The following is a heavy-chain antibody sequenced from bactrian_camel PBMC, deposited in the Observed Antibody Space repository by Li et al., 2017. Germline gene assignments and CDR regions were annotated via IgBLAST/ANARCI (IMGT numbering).Heavy chain of an antibody. V-gene: IGHV3S1*01. Sequence: QVQLVESGGGSVQAGGSLRLSCAVFGYTDESTRMAWFRQAPGKAREGVAAIYTGGPRTEYVDSVKGRFTISRDSAQNALYLRMNGLTPEDTGRYYCASEERSLIGEPCKNAQMTRPTDYWGKGTQVTVS. CDR2: IYTGGPRT. CDR1: GYTDESTR. D-gene: IGHD1*01. J-gene: IGHJ7*01.